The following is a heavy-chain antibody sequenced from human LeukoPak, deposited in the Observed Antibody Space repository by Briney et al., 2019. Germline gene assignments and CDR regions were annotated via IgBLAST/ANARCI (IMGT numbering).Heavy chain of an antibody. J-gene: IGHJ4*02. D-gene: IGHD3-10*01. Sequence: GGSLRLSCAASGFTFSSDWIHWVRQAPGKGLVWVSRINSDGSSTNYADSVKGRFTISRDNAKNTLHLQMNSLRAEDTAVYYCARGARGSGTASDYWGQGTLVTVSS. CDR3: ARGARGSGTASDY. V-gene: IGHV3-74*01. CDR2: INSDGSST. CDR1: GFTFSSDW.